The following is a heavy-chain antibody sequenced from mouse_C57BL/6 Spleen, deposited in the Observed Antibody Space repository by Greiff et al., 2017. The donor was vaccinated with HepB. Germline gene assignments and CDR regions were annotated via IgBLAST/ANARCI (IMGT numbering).Heavy chain of an antibody. V-gene: IGHV1-64*01. J-gene: IGHJ1*03. D-gene: IGHD2-4*01. CDR3: ALIYYDYDGGYFDV. Sequence: QVQLQQSGAELVKPGASVKLSCKASGYTFTSYWMHWVKQRPGQGLEWIGMIHPNSGSTNYNEKFKSKATLTVDKSSSTAYMQLSSLTSEDSAVYYCALIYYDYDGGYFDVWGTGTTVTVSS. CDR2: IHPNSGST. CDR1: GYTFTSYW.